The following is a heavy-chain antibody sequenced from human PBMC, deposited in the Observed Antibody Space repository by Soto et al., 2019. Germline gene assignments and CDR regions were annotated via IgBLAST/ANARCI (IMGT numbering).Heavy chain of an antibody. J-gene: IGHJ4*02. CDR3: AALHFWSGPWTHTRLDY. Sequence: SETLSLTCAVSGDSISSSHWWNWVRQPPGKGLEWIGQISHSGSTNYNPSLTSRVTISVDKSKNHFSLKLTSVTAADTAVYYCAALHFWSGPWTHTRLDYWGQGTLVTVSS. CDR2: ISHSGST. D-gene: IGHD3-3*02. CDR1: GDSISSSHW. V-gene: IGHV4-4*02.